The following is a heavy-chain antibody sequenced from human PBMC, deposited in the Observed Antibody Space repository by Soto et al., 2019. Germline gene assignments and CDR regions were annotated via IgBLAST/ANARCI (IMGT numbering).Heavy chain of an antibody. CDR2: ISGSGGST. CDR3: AKGTRGYCTNSVCYTVDY. Sequence: EVQLLESGGGLVQPGGSLRLSCAASGFTFSSYAMSWVRQAPGKGLEWVSVISGSGGSTYYADSVKGRFTISRDNSKNTLYLQMNSLRAEDTAVYYCAKGTRGYCTNSVCYTVDYWGQGTLVTVSS. J-gene: IGHJ4*02. V-gene: IGHV3-23*01. CDR1: GFTFSSYA. D-gene: IGHD2-8*01.